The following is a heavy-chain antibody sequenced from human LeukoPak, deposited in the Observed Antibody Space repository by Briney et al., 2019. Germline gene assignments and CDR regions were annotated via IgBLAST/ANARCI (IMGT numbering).Heavy chain of an antibody. V-gene: IGHV4-59*01. CDR1: GGSISSYY. D-gene: IGHD5-12*01. J-gene: IGHJ4*02. Sequence: SETLSLTCTVSGGSISSYYWSWIRQPPGKGLEWIGVIYYSGSTNYNPSLKSRVTISVDTSKNQFSLNLSSVAAASPAAFYFPGGDSGGYDQRGFDYWGQGTLVTVSS. CDR2: IYYSGST. CDR3: PGGDSGGYDQRGFDY.